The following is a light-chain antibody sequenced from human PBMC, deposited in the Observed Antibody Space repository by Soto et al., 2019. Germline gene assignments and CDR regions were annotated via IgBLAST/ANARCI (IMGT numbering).Light chain of an antibody. J-gene: IGLJ1*01. Sequence: QSVLTQPPSVSGAPGQRVTISCTGSRTNIGAGYDVHWYQHLPGTTPKLLIYGNSNRPSGVPDRFSGSKSGTSASLAITGLQAEDEADYYCQSYDSCLSYVFGTGTKVTVL. CDR2: GNS. CDR3: QSYDSCLSYV. V-gene: IGLV1-40*01. CDR1: RTNIGAGYD.